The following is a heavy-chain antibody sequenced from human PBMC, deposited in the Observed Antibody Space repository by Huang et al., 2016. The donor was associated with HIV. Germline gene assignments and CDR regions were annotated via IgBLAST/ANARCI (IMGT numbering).Heavy chain of an antibody. Sequence: VESGGGLVQPGGSLRLSCAASGFPFNKYSMNWVRQAPGKGLEWVAYIGAGGSPIYYADSVKCRFTISRDNGKKLTSLEMNSLRAEDTAVYFCARVAYSYGMHWGQGTLVTVSS. V-gene: IGHV3-48*01. CDR3: ARVAYSYGMH. D-gene: IGHD5-18*01. CDR2: IGAGGSPI. CDR1: GFPFNKYS. J-gene: IGHJ4*02.